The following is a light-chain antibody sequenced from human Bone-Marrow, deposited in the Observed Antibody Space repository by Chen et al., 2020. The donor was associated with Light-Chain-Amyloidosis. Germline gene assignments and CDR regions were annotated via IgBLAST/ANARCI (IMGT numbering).Light chain of an antibody. CDR3: QSADSSGTYEVI. CDR1: DLPTKY. J-gene: IGLJ2*01. V-gene: IGLV3-25*03. Sequence: SYELTQPPSVSVSPGQTAPITCSVDDLPTKYAYWYQQKPGQAPVLVRHRDTERPSGISEGFSGTSSGTTATLTISGVQAEDEADYHCQSADSSGTYEVIFGGGTKLTVL. CDR2: RDT.